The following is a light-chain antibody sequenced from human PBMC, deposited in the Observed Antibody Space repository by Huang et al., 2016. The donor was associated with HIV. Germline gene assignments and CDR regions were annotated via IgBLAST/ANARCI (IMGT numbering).Light chain of an antibody. J-gene: IGKJ4*01. CDR2: DVS. Sequence: EIVLTQSPVTLSLSPGDRAPLSCRASQSIGTYLSLYQQKSGQAPRLLIFDVSNRAAGVPARFSASGSETDFTLTIASLDPDDFAIYHCQQRSKWPLTFGGGTKVEMK. CDR3: QQRSKWPLT. V-gene: IGKV3-11*01. CDR1: QSIGTY.